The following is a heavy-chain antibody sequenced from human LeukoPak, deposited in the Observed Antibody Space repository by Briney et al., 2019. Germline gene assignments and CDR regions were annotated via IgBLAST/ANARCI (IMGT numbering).Heavy chain of an antibody. Sequence: SETLSLTCTVSGGSVSGYYWTWIRQPPGKGREWIGYIYYSGSTNYNPSLKSRVTMSADTYKNQFSLRLSSVTAADTAVYYCARLGCSGSSCYFPYFDYWGQGTRVTVSS. CDR2: IYYSGST. V-gene: IGHV4-59*08. CDR3: ARLGCSGSSCYFPYFDY. D-gene: IGHD2-15*01. J-gene: IGHJ4*02. CDR1: GGSVSGYY.